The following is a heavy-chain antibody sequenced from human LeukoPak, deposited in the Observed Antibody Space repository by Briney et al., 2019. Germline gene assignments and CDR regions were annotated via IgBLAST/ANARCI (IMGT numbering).Heavy chain of an antibody. CDR3: PRDPPSDSGVGFDI. V-gene: IGHV3-74*01. D-gene: IGHD3-22*01. CDR2: INGDGRST. CDR1: GFTFSGHW. Sequence: GGSLRLSCAASGFTFSGHWMHWVRQAPGKGLVWVSRINGDGRSTNSADSVKGRFTISRDNGMNTLYLQMNNMRAEDTAVYYCPRDPPSDSGVGFDIWGQGTMVTVSS. J-gene: IGHJ3*02.